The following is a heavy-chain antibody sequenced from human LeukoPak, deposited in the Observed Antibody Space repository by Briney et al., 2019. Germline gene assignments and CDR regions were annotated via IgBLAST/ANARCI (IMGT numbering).Heavy chain of an antibody. Sequence: SVKVSCKASGGTFSSYAISWVRQAPGQGLEWMGRIIPIFGTANCAQKFQGRVTITTDESTSTAYMELSSLRSEDTAVYYCARDQLAAGTYDYWGQGTLVTVSS. D-gene: IGHD6-13*01. V-gene: IGHV1-69*05. CDR3: ARDQLAAGTYDY. J-gene: IGHJ4*02. CDR2: IIPIFGTA. CDR1: GGTFSSYA.